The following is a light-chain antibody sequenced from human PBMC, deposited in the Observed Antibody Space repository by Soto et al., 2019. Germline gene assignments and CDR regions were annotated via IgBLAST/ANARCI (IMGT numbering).Light chain of an antibody. J-gene: IGLJ1*01. CDR2: DVS. Sequence: QSALTQPASGSGSPGQSITISCEGTSGDIGDYNYVSWYQQHPGKVPKVIIYDVSNRPSGVSYRFSGTKSGNTASLTVSGLQAEDEADYYCCSYARSGTLIFGTGTKVTVL. CDR1: SGDIGDYNY. CDR3: CSYARSGTLI. V-gene: IGLV2-14*01.